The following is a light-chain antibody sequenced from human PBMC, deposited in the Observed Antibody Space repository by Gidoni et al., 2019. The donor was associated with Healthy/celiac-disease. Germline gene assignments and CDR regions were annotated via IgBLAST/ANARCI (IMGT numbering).Light chain of an antibody. V-gene: IGKV3-11*01. CDR3: QQRSNWPLT. CDR1: QSVSSY. Sequence: EIVLTQSPATLSLSPGERATLSCRASQSVSSYLAWYQQKPGQAHRLLIYDASNRATGIPARFSGSGSGTEFTRTISSLEPEDFAVYYWQQRSNWPLTFGGGTKVEIK. CDR2: DAS. J-gene: IGKJ4*01.